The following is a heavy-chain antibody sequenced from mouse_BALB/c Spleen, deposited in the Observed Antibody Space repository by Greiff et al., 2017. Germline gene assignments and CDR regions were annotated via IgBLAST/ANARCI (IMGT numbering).Heavy chain of an antibody. CDR3: ARSENGYYDYAMDY. CDR2: ISSGSSTI. V-gene: IGHV5-17*02. D-gene: IGHD2-3*01. J-gene: IGHJ4*01. Sequence: EVKLMESGGGLVQPGGSRKLSCAASGFTFSSFGMHWVRQAPEKGLEWVAYISSGSSTIYYADTVKGRFTLSRDNPKNTLFLQMTSLRSEDTAMYYCARSENGYYDYAMDYWGQGTSVTVSS. CDR1: GFTFSSFG.